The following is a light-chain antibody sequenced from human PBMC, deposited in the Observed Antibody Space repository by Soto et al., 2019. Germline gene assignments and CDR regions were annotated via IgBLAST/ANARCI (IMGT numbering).Light chain of an antibody. J-gene: IGLJ7*01. CDR3: CSYAGSSTHAV. CDR2: EGS. V-gene: IGLV2-23*01. Sequence: QSALTQPASVSGSPGQSITISCTGTSSDVGSYNLVSWYQQHPGKAPKLMIYEGSKRPSGVSNRFSGSKSGNTASLTTSGLQPEDEADYYCCSYAGSSTHAVFGGGTQLTVL. CDR1: SSDVGSYNL.